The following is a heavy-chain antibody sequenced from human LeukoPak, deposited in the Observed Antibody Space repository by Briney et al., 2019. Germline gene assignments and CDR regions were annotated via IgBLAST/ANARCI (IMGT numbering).Heavy chain of an antibody. V-gene: IGHV4-34*01. Sequence: PSETLSLTCAVYGGSFSGYYWSWIRQPPGKGLERIGEINHSGSTNYNPSLKSRVTISVDTSKNQFSLKLSSVTAADTAVYYCARGGPYSSSSDFDYWGQGTLVTVSS. CDR1: GGSFSGYY. J-gene: IGHJ4*02. CDR3: ARGGPYSSSSDFDY. D-gene: IGHD6-6*01. CDR2: INHSGST.